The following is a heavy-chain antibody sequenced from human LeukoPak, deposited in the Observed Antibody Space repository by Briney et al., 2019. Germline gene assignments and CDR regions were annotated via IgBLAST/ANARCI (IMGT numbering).Heavy chain of an antibody. V-gene: IGHV1-69*04. CDR1: GGTFSSYA. CDR2: IIPILVIA. Sequence: SSVKVFFKASGGTFSSYAISWVRQAPGQGLEWMGRIIPILVIANYAQKFQGRVTITADKSTSTAYMELSSLRSEDTAVYYCARSPVGGIKAVAGTGFDYWGQGTLVTVSS. J-gene: IGHJ4*02. CDR3: ARSPVGGIKAVAGTGFDY. D-gene: IGHD6-19*01.